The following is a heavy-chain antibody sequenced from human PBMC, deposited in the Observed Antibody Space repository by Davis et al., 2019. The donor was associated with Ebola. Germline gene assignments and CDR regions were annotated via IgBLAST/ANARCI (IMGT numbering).Heavy chain of an antibody. J-gene: IGHJ4*02. CDR3: ARGAEGATSFDY. CDR1: GGTFSSSA. CDR2: IIPIFGTA. Sequence: SVKVSCKASGGTFSSSAISWVRQAPGQGLEWMGGIIPIFGTANYAQKFQGRVTITADESTSTAYMELSSLRSEDTAVYYCARGAEGATSFDYWGQGTLVTVSS. D-gene: IGHD1-26*01. V-gene: IGHV1-69*13.